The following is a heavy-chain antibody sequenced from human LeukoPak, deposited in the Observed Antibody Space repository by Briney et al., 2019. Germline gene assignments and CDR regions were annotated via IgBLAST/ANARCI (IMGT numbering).Heavy chain of an antibody. J-gene: IGHJ1*01. CDR2: IYPGDFDT. CDR3: ARGIAGAAVPKFDF. CDR1: GYSFTNYW. Sequence: GESLKISCKGSGYSFTNYWIGCVRQMPGKGLEWMGIIYPGDFDTRYSPSFQGQVTISADKSINTAYLQWSSLTAADTAMYYCARGIAGAAVPKFDFWGQGPLVTVSS. V-gene: IGHV5-51*01. D-gene: IGHD6-13*01.